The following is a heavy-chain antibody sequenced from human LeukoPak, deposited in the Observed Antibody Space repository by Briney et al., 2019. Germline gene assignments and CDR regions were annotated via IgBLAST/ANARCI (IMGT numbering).Heavy chain of an antibody. Sequence: GGSLRLSCSASGFPFSTLGMHWVRQAPGKGLEHVSTIGSDGDGTYYADSVKDRFIISRDISKNAVYLQMSSLRPEDTAVYYCVSPVFINFWGQGTLVTVSS. CDR2: IGSDGDGT. J-gene: IGHJ4*01. D-gene: IGHD1-14*01. CDR3: VSPVFINF. CDR1: GFPFSTLG. V-gene: IGHV3-64D*06.